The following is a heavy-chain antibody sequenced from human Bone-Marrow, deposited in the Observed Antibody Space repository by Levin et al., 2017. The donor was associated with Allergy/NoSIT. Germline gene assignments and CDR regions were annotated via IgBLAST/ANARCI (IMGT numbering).Heavy chain of an antibody. Sequence: PGGSLRLSCAVSEFPVSRNFMTWVRQAPGKGPEWVSFIHSNGGTSYADSAKGRFTISRDSSKNTLYLQMNSLTVEDTAVYYCARKTDSGRSGGEYWGQGTLVTVSS. CDR1: EFPVSRNF. J-gene: IGHJ4*02. D-gene: IGHD1-26*01. V-gene: IGHV3-53*01. CDR2: IHSNGGT. CDR3: ARKTDSGRSGGEY.